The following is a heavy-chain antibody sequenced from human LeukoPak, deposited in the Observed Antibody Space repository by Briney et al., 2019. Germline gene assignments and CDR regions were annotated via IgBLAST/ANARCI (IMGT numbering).Heavy chain of an antibody. D-gene: IGHD3-10*01. CDR1: GFTFSSYE. V-gene: IGHV3-48*03. J-gene: IGHJ3*02. Sequence: GGSLRLSCAASGFTFSSYEMNWVRQAPGKGLEWVSYISSSGSTIYYADSVKGRFTISRDNAKNSLYLQMNSLRAEDTAVYYRARDRSADYYGSGSYSPDAFDIWGQGTMVTVSS. CDR3: ARDRSADYYGSGSYSPDAFDI. CDR2: ISSSGSTI.